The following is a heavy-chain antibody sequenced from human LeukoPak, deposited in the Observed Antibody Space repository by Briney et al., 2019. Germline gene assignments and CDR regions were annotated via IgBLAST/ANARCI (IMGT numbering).Heavy chain of an antibody. CDR2: IFHSGNT. CDR3: ARVYCSTSDCYHRRADTYYAMDV. V-gene: IGHV4-38-2*02. D-gene: IGHD2-2*01. Sequence: SETLSLTCTVSDYRFRDDYFWAWIWQPPGKGLEWIGNIFHSGNTYYSPSLNNRVTISLDMSTNQFSLKLNSVTAADTAVYYCARVYCSTSDCYHRRADTYYAMDVWGTGTTVTVSS. J-gene: IGHJ6*04. CDR1: DYRFRDDYF.